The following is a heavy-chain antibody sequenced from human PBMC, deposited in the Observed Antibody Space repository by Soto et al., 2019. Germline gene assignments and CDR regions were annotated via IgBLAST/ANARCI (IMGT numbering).Heavy chain of an antibody. CDR3: AKDKARLLGY. Sequence: PGGSLRLSCAASGCTFSSYGMHWVRQAPGKGLEWVAVISYDGSNKYYADSVKGRFTISRDNSKNTLYLQMNSLRAEDTAVYYCAKDKARLLGYWGQGTLVTSPQ. J-gene: IGHJ4*02. V-gene: IGHV3-30*18. CDR2: ISYDGSNK. CDR1: GCTFSSYG.